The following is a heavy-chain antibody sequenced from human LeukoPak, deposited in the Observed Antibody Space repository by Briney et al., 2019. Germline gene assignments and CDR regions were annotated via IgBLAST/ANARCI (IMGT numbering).Heavy chain of an antibody. J-gene: IGHJ4*02. CDR1: GGSVSSGSSY. V-gene: IGHV4-61*01. Sequence: SETLSLTCTVSGGSVSSGSSYWTWIRQPPGKGLEWIGYIYYSGTTNYNPSLKSRVAMSVDTSKNQFSLKLRSVTAADPAVYYCAFLRLGELSFDYWGQGPLATVPS. CDR3: AFLRLGELSFDY. CDR2: IYYSGTT. D-gene: IGHD3-16*02.